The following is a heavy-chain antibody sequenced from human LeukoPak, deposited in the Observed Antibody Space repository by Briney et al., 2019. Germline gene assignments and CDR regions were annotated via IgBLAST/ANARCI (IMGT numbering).Heavy chain of an antibody. Sequence: ASVNVSCKASGYTFRSYEINWVRQAPGQGLEWVGWIHPNSGKTGYAQKFQGRVTMTRDTSTETAFMELRSLKFDDTAIFYCARGHYGGNRYFDIWGQGTLVTVSS. V-gene: IGHV1-8*01. CDR2: IHPNSGKT. CDR1: GYTFRSYE. CDR3: ARGHYGGNRYFDI. J-gene: IGHJ4*02. D-gene: IGHD4-23*01.